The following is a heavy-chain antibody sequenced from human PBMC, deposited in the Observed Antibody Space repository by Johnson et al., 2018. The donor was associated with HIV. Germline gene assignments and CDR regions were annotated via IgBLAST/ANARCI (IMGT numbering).Heavy chain of an antibody. V-gene: IGHV3-23*04. CDR3: ARAPLGYCSSSTCITDAFDV. CDR1: GFTFSSYD. Sequence: VQLVESGGGLVQPGGSLRLSCAASGFTFSSYDMHWVRQAPGKGLEWVSGISASGGSTYYADSVKGRFTLSRDNSKNTLYLQMNSLTAEDPAVYSCARAPLGYCSSSTCITDAFDVWGQGTMVTVSS. CDR2: ISASGGST. D-gene: IGHD2-2*01. J-gene: IGHJ3*01.